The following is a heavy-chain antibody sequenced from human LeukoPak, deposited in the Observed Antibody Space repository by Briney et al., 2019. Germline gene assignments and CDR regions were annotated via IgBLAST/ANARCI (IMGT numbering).Heavy chain of an antibody. J-gene: IGHJ5*02. CDR2: VSPPGDST. V-gene: IGHV3-23*01. D-gene: IGHD3-3*01. CDR1: GFTFNNYW. CDR3: GLEQSGSYVHAFDP. Sequence: GGSLRLSCAASGFTFNNYWMSWVRQAAGKGLEWLSGVSPPGDSTYYADSVTGRFSISRDNSKNTLFLQMNSLRTDDTAVYYCGLEQSGSYVHAFDPWGQGTLVTVSS.